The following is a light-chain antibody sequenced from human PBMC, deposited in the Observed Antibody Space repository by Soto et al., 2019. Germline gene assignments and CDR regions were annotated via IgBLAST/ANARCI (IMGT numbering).Light chain of an antibody. V-gene: IGKV1-5*03. J-gene: IGKJ1*01. Sequence: DVQITQSPSTLSASVGDRGIITCRASQSISNWLAWHQQKPGKAPKLLIYKASTLESGVPSRFSGSGSGTEFTLTISSLQPDDFATYYCQQYNSYRAFGQGTKVDIK. CDR2: KAS. CDR1: QSISNW. CDR3: QQYNSYRA.